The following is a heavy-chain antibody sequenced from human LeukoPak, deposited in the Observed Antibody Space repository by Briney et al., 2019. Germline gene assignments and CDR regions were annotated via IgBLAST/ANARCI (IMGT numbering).Heavy chain of an antibody. D-gene: IGHD3-16*01. CDR3: ASHSGLYGGYVDY. J-gene: IGHJ4*02. V-gene: IGHV1-46*01. Sequence: EASVKVSCKASGYTFTGYYMHWVRQAPGQGLEWMGIVNPSGGSTSYAQKFQGRVTMTRDTSTSTVYMELSSLRSEDTAVYYCASHSGLYGGYVDYWGQGTLVTVSS. CDR2: VNPSGGST. CDR1: GYTFTGYY.